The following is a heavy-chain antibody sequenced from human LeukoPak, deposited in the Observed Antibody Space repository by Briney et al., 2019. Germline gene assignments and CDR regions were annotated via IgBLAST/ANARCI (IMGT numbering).Heavy chain of an antibody. CDR2: ISGSGGSI. D-gene: IGHD6-13*01. Sequence: GGSLRLSCAASGFTFSSYAMSWVRQAPGKGLEWVSAISGSGGSIYYADSVKGRFTISRDSSKNTLYLQMNSLRAEDTAVYYCAKARIAAAGRYFDYWGQGTLVTVSS. J-gene: IGHJ4*02. CDR1: GFTFSSYA. V-gene: IGHV3-23*01. CDR3: AKARIAAAGRYFDY.